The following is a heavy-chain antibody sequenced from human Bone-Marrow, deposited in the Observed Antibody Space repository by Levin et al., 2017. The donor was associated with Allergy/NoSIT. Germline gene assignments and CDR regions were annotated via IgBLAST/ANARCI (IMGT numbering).Heavy chain of an antibody. V-gene: IGHV3-74*03. Sequence: GGSLRLSCAGSGFTFSTYWMHWVRQAPGKRLVWVSRINTDGSSTKYADSVDGRFTTSRDNAKNTLYLQMDSLRAEDTAVYFCAVSPDYSSRMGSIWGQGTMVTVSS. CDR1: GFTFSTYW. CDR3: AVSPDYSSRMGSI. D-gene: IGHD6-13*01. CDR2: INTDGSST. J-gene: IGHJ3*02.